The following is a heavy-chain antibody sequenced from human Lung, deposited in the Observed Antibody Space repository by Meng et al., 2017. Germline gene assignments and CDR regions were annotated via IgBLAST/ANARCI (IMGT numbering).Heavy chain of an antibody. CDR2: INTKTGNP. CDR1: GCSFTHYA. Sequence: QVQLEQSGSELKKPGAAVKVSCQASGCSFTHYAINWVRQAPGQGLEWLGWINTKTGNPIYVSAFTGRFVFSLDTSVSTAYLHISGLEPEDTAIYFCARGDWFDPWGQGTLVTVSS. V-gene: IGHV7-4-1*02. CDR3: ARGDWFDP. D-gene: IGHD3-16*01. J-gene: IGHJ5*02.